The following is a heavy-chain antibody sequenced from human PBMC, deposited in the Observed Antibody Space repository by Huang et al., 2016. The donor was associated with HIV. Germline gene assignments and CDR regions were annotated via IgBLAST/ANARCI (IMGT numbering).Heavy chain of an antibody. CDR1: GDTFLRYD. J-gene: IGHJ4*02. Sequence: QVRLVQSGAEVKKPGASLKVSCKADGDTFLRYDISGVRQAPGQGLEWVGRVGRDVGETRYAKRFQGRLTMTRATSTSTAYMELGSLGADDTAVYYCARDREFSSGWGWAGYYLDYWGQGTPVLVSS. CDR3: ARDREFSSGWGWAGYYLDY. V-gene: IGHV1-18*04. CDR2: VGRDVGET. D-gene: IGHD6-19*01.